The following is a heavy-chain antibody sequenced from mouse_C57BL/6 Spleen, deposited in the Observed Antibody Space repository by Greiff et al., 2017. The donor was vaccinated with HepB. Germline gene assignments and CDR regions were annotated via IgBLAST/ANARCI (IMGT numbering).Heavy chain of an antibody. J-gene: IGHJ2*01. Sequence: VQLQQPGAELVKPGASVKLSCKASGYTFTSYWMHWVKQRPGQGLEWIGMIRPNSGSTNYNEKFKSKATLTVDKSSSTAYMQLSSLTSEDSAVYYCARQAWTYYFDYWGQGTTLTVSS. CDR2: IRPNSGST. CDR3: ARQAWTYYFDY. D-gene: IGHD3-2*02. V-gene: IGHV1-64*01. CDR1: GYTFTSYW.